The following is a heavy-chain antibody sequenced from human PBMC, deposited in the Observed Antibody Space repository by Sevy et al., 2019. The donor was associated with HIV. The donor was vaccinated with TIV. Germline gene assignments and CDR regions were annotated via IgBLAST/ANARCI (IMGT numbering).Heavy chain of an antibody. Sequence: ASVKVSCKASGYTFTIYYIHWVRQAPGQGLEWMGIINPSGGSKRYAQKFQGRVTMSRDTSTSTVYMELSSLRSDDTAVYYCAREGQNNYGDPTSPPGALDYWGQGTLVTVSS. D-gene: IGHD4-17*01. J-gene: IGHJ4*02. CDR3: AREGQNNYGDPTSPPGALDY. CDR2: INPSGGSK. CDR1: GYTFTIYY. V-gene: IGHV1-46*01.